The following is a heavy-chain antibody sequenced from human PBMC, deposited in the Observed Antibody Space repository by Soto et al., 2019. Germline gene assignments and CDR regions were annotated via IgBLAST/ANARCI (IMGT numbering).Heavy chain of an antibody. CDR1: GFTLSSYG. CDR2: ISYDGSNK. Sequence: HPGGSLRLSCAASGFTLSSYGMHWVRQAPGKGLEWVAVISYDGSNKYYADSVKGRFTISRDNSKNTLYLQMNSLRAEDTAVYYCAKTPTAARDRYGMDVWGQATAVTVS. V-gene: IGHV3-30*18. J-gene: IGHJ6*02. CDR3: AKTPTAARDRYGMDV. D-gene: IGHD6-6*01.